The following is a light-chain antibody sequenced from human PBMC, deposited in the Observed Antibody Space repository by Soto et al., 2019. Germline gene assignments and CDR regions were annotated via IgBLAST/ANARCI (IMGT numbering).Light chain of an antibody. CDR1: KSVSSNY. V-gene: IGKV3-20*01. CDR2: DVS. J-gene: IGKJ1*01. CDR3: QQYGRSPT. Sequence: EIVLTQSPGTLSLSPGERATLSCRSSKSVSSNYLAWYQQKTDQAPRLVIYDVSGRATGIPNRFSGSGSGTDFTLTISRLEPEDFAVYYCQQYGRSPTFGQGTKVEIK.